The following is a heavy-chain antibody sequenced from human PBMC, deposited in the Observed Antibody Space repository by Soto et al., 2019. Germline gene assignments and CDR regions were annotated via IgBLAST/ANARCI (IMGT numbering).Heavy chain of an antibody. CDR3: ASDYGGNTVGG. V-gene: IGHV1-69*02. CDR2: IIPILGIA. CDR1: GGTFSSYT. J-gene: IGHJ4*02. D-gene: IGHD4-17*01. Sequence: QVQLVQSGAEVKKPGSSVKVSCKASGGTFSSYTISWVRQAPGQGLEWMGRIIPILGIANYAQKFQGRVTITAHKSTSTAYMALSSLRSEDTAVYSCASDYGGNTVGGWGQGTLVTVSS.